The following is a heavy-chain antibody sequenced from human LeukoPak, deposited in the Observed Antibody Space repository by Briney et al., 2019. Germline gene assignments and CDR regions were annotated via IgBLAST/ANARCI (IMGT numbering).Heavy chain of an antibody. J-gene: IGHJ6*02. Sequence: GGSLRLSGAASGFTFSSYGMHWVRQAPGKGLEWVAVISYDGSNKYYADSVKGRFTISRDNSKNTLYLQMNSLRAEDTAVYYCARGLDYYYYGMDVWGQGTTVTVSS. CDR3: ARGLDYYYYGMDV. CDR1: GFTFSSYG. D-gene: IGHD3-9*01. V-gene: IGHV3-30*03. CDR2: ISYDGSNK.